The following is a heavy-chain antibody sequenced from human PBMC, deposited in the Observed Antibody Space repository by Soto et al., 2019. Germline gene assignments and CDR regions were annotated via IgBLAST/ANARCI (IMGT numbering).Heavy chain of an antibody. Sequence: SETLSLTCTVSGGSISSYYWSWIRQPPGKGLEWIGYIYYSGSTNYNPSLKSRVTISVDTSKNQFSLKLSSVTAADTAVYYCARESHYYDSSGYYGAHYYYYGMDVWGQGTTVTVSS. CDR3: ARESHYYDSSGYYGAHYYYYGMDV. J-gene: IGHJ6*02. CDR2: IYYSGST. V-gene: IGHV4-59*01. D-gene: IGHD3-22*01. CDR1: GGSISSYY.